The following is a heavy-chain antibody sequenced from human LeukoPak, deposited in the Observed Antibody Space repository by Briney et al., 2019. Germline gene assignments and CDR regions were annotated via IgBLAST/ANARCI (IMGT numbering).Heavy chain of an antibody. D-gene: IGHD5-24*01. Sequence: GGSLRLSCAASGFTFSSYSMNWVRQAPGKGLEWVSSISSSSSYIYYADSVKGRFTISRDNAKNSLYLQMNSLRAEDTAVYYCARDRDWNRQKDGYNSFDYWGQGTLVTVSS. CDR2: ISSSSSYI. CDR1: GFTFSSYS. V-gene: IGHV3-21*01. CDR3: ARDRDWNRQKDGYNSFDY. J-gene: IGHJ4*02.